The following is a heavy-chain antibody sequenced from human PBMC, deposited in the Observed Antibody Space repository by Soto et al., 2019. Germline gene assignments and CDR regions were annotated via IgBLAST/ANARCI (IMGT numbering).Heavy chain of an antibody. D-gene: IGHD6-19*01. CDR1: GFTFISYG. J-gene: IGHJ4*01. CDR3: AKEVAVAGDLDY. CDR2: ISSDGNTK. Sequence: GGSLRLSCVASGFTFISYGIHWVRQAPAKGLEWVAVISSDGNTKYYANSVMGRFTISRDNSENTLYLRMDSLRPEDTAVYYCAKEVAVAGDLDYWGLGTLVTVSS. V-gene: IGHV3-30*18.